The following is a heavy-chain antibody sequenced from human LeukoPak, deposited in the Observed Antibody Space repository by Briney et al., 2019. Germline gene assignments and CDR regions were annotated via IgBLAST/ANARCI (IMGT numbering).Heavy chain of an antibody. D-gene: IGHD4-17*01. J-gene: IGHJ4*02. CDR1: GFTFRYYT. Sequence: GGSLRPSCAASGFTFRYYTMNWVRQAPGKGLEWVSSISSSSAYIYYGDSVKGRFTISRDDAKNSLYLQMNSLRAEDTAVYFCARGYYGDYPGYWGQGTLVTVSS. CDR3: ARGYYGDYPGY. V-gene: IGHV3-21*01. CDR2: ISSSSAYI.